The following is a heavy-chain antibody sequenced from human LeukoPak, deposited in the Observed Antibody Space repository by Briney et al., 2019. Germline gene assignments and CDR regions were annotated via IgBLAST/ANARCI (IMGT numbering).Heavy chain of an antibody. D-gene: IGHD6-19*01. CDR2: IYHSEST. CDR1: GGSISSYY. Sequence: SETLSLTCSVSGGSISSYYWSWIRQPPGKGLEWIGYIYHSESTNYNPSLKSRVTISEDTSKSQFSLKLSSVTAADTAVYYCARSRSAAPKLWTFDIWGQGTMVTVSS. CDR3: ARSRSAAPKLWTFDI. V-gene: IGHV4-59*08. J-gene: IGHJ3*02.